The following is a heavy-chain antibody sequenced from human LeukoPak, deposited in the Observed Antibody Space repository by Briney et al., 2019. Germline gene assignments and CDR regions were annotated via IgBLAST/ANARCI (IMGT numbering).Heavy chain of an antibody. CDR3: AHSPYYYAQSYYFDF. CDR1: GFSLSTSGVG. V-gene: IGHV2-5*02. CDR2: IYWDDDK. Sequence: ESGPTLVKPTQTLTLTCTFSGFSLSTSGVGVGWIRQPPGKALEWLALIYWDDDKRYSPSLKSRLTITKDTSKTQVVLTMTNMDPVDTATYYCAHSPYYYAQSYYFDFWGQGTLVTVSS. J-gene: IGHJ4*02. D-gene: IGHD3-10*01.